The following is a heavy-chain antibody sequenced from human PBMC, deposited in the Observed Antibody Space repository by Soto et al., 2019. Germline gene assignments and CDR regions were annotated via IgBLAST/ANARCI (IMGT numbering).Heavy chain of an antibody. CDR1: GYTFTGYY. CDR3: ARGSPLGVVITHWFDP. Sequence: ASVKVSCKASGYTFTGYYMHWVRQAPGQGLEWMGWINPNSGGTNYAQKFQGRVTMTRDTSISTAYMELSRLRSGDTAVYYCARGSPLGVVITHWFDPWGQGTLVTVSS. CDR2: INPNSGGT. V-gene: IGHV1-2*02. J-gene: IGHJ5*02. D-gene: IGHD3-3*01.